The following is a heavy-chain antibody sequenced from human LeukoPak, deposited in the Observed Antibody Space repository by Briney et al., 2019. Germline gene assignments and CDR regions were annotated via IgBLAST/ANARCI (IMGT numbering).Heavy chain of an antibody. CDR2: INHSGST. Sequence: SETLSLTCAVYGGSFSGYYWSWIRQPPGKGLEWIGEINHSGSTNYNPSLKSRVTISVDTSKNQFSLKLSSVTAADTAVYYCARGETAHYYDGSGPELCAFDIWGQGTMVTVSS. CDR1: GGSFSGYY. CDR3: ARGETAHYYDGSGPELCAFDI. V-gene: IGHV4-34*01. J-gene: IGHJ3*02. D-gene: IGHD3-22*01.